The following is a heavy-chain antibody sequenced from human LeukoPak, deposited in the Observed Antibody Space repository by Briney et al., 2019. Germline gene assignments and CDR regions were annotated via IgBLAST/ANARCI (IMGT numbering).Heavy chain of an antibody. J-gene: IGHJ4*02. CDR1: GGTFSSYA. V-gene: IGHV1-69*04. CDR3: AREDYYDSSGYYPPAYYFDY. D-gene: IGHD3-22*01. Sequence: SVKVSCKASGGTFSSYAISWVRQAPGQGLEWMGRIIPIFGIANYAQKFQGRVTITADKSTSTAYMELSSLRSEDTAVYYCAREDYYDSSGYYPPAYYFDYWGQGTLVTVSS. CDR2: IIPIFGIA.